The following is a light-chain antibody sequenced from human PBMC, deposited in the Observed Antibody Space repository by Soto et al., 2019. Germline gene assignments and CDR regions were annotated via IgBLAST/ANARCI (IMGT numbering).Light chain of an antibody. V-gene: IGKV1-9*01. Sequence: DIQLTQSPSFLSASVGDRVTITCRASQGISSYLAWYPQKPGKAPKLLIYAASTLQSGVPSRFSGSGSATAFSLTIRSLHPEDFATYYCQHLDSYSTFGQGTRVEIK. CDR3: QHLDSYST. CDR1: QGISSY. CDR2: AAS. J-gene: IGKJ5*01.